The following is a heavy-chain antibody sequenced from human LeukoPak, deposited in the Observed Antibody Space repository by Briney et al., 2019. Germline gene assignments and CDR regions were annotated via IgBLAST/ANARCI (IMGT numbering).Heavy chain of an antibody. J-gene: IGHJ4*02. CDR1: GGSISSSNW. Sequence: SETLSLTCAVSGGSISSSNWWSWVRQPPGKGLEWIGEIYHSGSTNYNPSLKSRVTISVDKSKDQFSLQVHSVSPEDTAVYYCSRGNTGWPPAPKNCFDYWGQGFLFTVSS. CDR2: IYHSGST. CDR3: SRGNTGWPPAPKNCFDY. V-gene: IGHV4-4*02. D-gene: IGHD6-19*01.